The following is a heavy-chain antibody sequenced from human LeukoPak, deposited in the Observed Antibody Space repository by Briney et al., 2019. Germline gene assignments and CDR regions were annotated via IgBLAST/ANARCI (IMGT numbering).Heavy chain of an antibody. J-gene: IGHJ3*02. V-gene: IGHV4-4*02. D-gene: IGHD1-26*01. Sequence: SETLSLTCAVSGGSISSSNWWSWVRQPPGKGLEWIGEIYHSGSTNYNPSLKSRVTISVDKSKNQFSLKLSSVTAADTAVYYCARDPTSYSGSYYGAFDIWGQGTMVTVSS. CDR2: IYHSGST. CDR3: ARDPTSYSGSYYGAFDI. CDR1: GGSISSSNW.